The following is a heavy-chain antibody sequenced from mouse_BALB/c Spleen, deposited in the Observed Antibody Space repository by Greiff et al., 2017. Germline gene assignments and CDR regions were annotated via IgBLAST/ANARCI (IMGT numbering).Heavy chain of an antibody. CDR1: GFTFTDYY. Sequence: EVMLVESGGGLVQPGGSLRLSCATSGFTFTDYYMSWVRQPPGKALEWLGFIRNKANGYTTEYSASVKGRFTISRDNSQSILYLQMNTLRAEDSATYYCARYYYGREDWYFDVWGAGTTVTVSS. D-gene: IGHD1-1*01. V-gene: IGHV7-3*02. CDR2: IRNKANGYTT. J-gene: IGHJ1*01. CDR3: ARYYYGREDWYFDV.